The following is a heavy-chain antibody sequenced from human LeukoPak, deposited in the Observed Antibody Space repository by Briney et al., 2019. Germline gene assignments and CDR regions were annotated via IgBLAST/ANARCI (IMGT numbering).Heavy chain of an antibody. J-gene: IGHJ6*03. Sequence: KPSETLSLTCAVYGGSFSGYYWSWIRQPPGKGLEWIGEINHSGSTNYNPSLKSRVTISVDTSKNQFSLKLSSVTAADTAVYYCARGVMELLWFGEHYYYYYYMDVWGKGTTVTVSS. D-gene: IGHD3-10*01. V-gene: IGHV4-34*01. CDR1: GGSFSGYY. CDR3: ARGVMELLWFGEHYYYYYYMDV. CDR2: INHSGST.